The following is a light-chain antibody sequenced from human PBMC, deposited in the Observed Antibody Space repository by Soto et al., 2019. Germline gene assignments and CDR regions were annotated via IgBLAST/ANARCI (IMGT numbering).Light chain of an antibody. CDR3: HQYATSPQT. Sequence: EIVLTQSPGTLSLSPGERATLSCRASKSVPKNYLAWYQQKPGQAPRLLIYGPSSRATGIPDRFSGIGSGTDFTLSISRLEPEDFAVYYWHQYATSPQTFGQGTKVEIK. CDR2: GPS. J-gene: IGKJ1*01. CDR1: KSVPKNY. V-gene: IGKV3-20*01.